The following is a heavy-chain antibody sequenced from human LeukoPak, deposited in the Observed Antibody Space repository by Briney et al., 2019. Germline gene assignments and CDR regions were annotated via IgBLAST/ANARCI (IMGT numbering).Heavy chain of an antibody. Sequence: GGSLRLSCAASGFTVSSNYMSWVRQAPGKGLEWVSVIYSGGGTYYADSVKGRFTISRDNSKNTLYFQMNSLRAEDTAVYYCARDLGGSSGWYDYWGQGSLVTVSS. D-gene: IGHD6-19*01. J-gene: IGHJ4*02. V-gene: IGHV3-53*01. CDR2: IYSGGGT. CDR3: ARDLGGSSGWYDY. CDR1: GFTVSSNY.